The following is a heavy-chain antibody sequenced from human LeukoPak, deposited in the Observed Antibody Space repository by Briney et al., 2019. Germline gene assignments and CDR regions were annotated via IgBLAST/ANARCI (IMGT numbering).Heavy chain of an antibody. J-gene: IGHJ6*02. Sequence: PSQTLSLTCTVSGGSISSGDYYWSWIRQPPGKGLEWIRYIYYSGSTYYNPSLKSRVTISVDTSKNQFSLKLSSVTAADTAVYYCARDHQSTLGGYGMDVWGQGTTVTVSS. CDR1: GGSISSGDYY. V-gene: IGHV4-30-4*01. CDR3: ARDHQSTLGGYGMDV. CDR2: IYYSGST. D-gene: IGHD3-16*01.